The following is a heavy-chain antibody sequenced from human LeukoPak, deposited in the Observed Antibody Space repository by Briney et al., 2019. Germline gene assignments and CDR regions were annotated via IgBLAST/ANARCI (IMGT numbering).Heavy chain of an antibody. CDR3: ARRPVPGIAVAGYAFDI. Sequence: GESLKISCKGSGYSFTSYWIGWVRQMPGKGLEWMGIIYPGDSDTRYSPSFQGQVTISADKSISTAYLQWSSLKASDTAMYYCARRPVPGIAVAGYAFDIWGQGTMDTVSS. CDR1: GYSFTSYW. J-gene: IGHJ3*02. CDR2: IYPGDSDT. D-gene: IGHD6-19*01. V-gene: IGHV5-51*01.